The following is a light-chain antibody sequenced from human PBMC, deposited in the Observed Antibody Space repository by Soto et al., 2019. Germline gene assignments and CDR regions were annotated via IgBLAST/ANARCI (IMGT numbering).Light chain of an antibody. J-gene: IGKJ3*01. CDR2: GAS. Sequence: DIQMTQSPSSVSASVGDRVTITCRASQDINIWLTWYQQKPGKAPKLLIYGASNLQSGVPSRFSGSGSGTDFTLTINSLQPEDFASYFCQQANSFPFTFGPGTEVNIK. CDR3: QQANSFPFT. V-gene: IGKV1-12*01. CDR1: QDINIW.